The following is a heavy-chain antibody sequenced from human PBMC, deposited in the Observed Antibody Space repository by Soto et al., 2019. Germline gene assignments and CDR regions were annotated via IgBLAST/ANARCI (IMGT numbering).Heavy chain of an antibody. Sequence: EVQLVESGGGLVQPGGSLKLSCAASGFTFSGSAMHWVRQSSGRGLEWVGRIRSRANGYATAYAASVTGRFTVSRDDSKNTTYLERNSVKTEDTAIYYCTRHRTMWANHMTTVISSDGFDIGGQGTMVTVSS. V-gene: IGHV3-73*02. CDR1: GFTFSGSA. J-gene: IGHJ3*02. D-gene: IGHD4-4*01. CDR3: TRHRTMWANHMTTVISSDGFDI. CDR2: IRSRANGYAT.